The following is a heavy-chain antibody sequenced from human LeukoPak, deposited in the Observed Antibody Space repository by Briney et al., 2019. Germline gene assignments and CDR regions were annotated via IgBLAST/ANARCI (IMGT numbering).Heavy chain of an antibody. CDR2: INHSGSS. CDR1: GGSFSGYY. Sequence: SETLSLTCAVYGGSFSGYYWSWIRQPPGKGLEWIGEINHSGSSNYNPSLKSRVTISVDTSKNQFSLKLSSVTAADTAVYYCARDLGSGWYCDYWGQGTLVTVSS. J-gene: IGHJ4*02. CDR3: ARDLGSGWYCDY. D-gene: IGHD6-19*01. V-gene: IGHV4-34*01.